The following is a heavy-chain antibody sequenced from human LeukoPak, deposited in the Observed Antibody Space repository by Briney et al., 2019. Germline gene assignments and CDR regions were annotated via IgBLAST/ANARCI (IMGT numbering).Heavy chain of an antibody. V-gene: IGHV4-31*03. Sequence: PSQTLSLTCTVSGGSISSGGYYWSWIRQHPGKGLEWIGYIYYSGSTYYNPSLKSRVTISVDTSKNQFSLKLSSVTAADTAVYYCATSSPKALRLGQSDGWFDPWGQGTLVTVSS. CDR1: GGSISSGGYY. CDR2: IYYSGST. J-gene: IGHJ5*02. CDR3: ATSSPKALRLGQSDGWFDP. D-gene: IGHD4-11*01.